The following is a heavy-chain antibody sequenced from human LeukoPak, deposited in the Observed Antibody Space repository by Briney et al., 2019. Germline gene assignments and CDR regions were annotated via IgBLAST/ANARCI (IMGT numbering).Heavy chain of an antibody. D-gene: IGHD1-26*01. CDR3: AKWDEHFYYMDL. CDR1: RFTFSMYA. J-gene: IGHJ6*03. V-gene: IGHV3-23*01. Sequence: GGSLRLSCAASRFTFSMYAMTWVRQTPGKGLEWVSSISGSGGGTFYANSVKGRFTISRDNSKSTLFLHMKGLRPEDTAVYYCAKWDEHFYYMDLWGKGTTVTVSS. CDR2: ISGSGGGT.